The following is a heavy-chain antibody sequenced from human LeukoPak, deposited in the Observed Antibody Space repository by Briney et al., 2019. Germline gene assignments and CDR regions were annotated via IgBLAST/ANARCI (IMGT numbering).Heavy chain of an antibody. J-gene: IGHJ2*01. CDR2: IYYTGST. Sequence: SETLSLTCAVYGGSFSGYYWSWIRQPPGKGLEWIGYIYYTGSTNYNPSLQSRLTLSVDTSKNQFSLKLSSVTAADTAVYYCARPRHYYDGSGYKWYFDLWGRGTLVTVSS. D-gene: IGHD3-22*01. CDR1: GGSFSGYY. V-gene: IGHV4-59*08. CDR3: ARPRHYYDGSGYKWYFDL.